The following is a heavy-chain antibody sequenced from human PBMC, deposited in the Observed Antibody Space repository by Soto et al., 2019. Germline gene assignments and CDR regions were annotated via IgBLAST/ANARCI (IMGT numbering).Heavy chain of an antibody. CDR1: GYTFTSYG. Sequence: ASVKVSCKASGYTFTSYGISWVRQAPGQGLEWMGWISAYNGNTNYAQKLQGRVTMTTDTSTSTAYMELRSLRAEDTAVYYCAKEGIAVAGTQGSYYYYYYMDVWGKGTTVTVS. V-gene: IGHV1-18*01. CDR3: AKEGIAVAGTQGSYYYYYYMDV. D-gene: IGHD6-19*01. CDR2: ISAYNGNT. J-gene: IGHJ6*03.